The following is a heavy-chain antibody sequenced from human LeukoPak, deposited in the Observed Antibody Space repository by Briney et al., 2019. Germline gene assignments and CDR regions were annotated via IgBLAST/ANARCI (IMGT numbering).Heavy chain of an antibody. Sequence: AETLSLTCTVSGGSVSNSLYYWGWVRQPPGRGLEWVGYIYYNGDTNYNPSLKSRVIISIDTSSNQFSLRLNSMTAADTAVYYCARVLRAASWRSYDYWGQGPLVTVSS. D-gene: IGHD5-18*01. CDR3: ARVLRAASWRSYDY. J-gene: IGHJ4*02. CDR1: GGSVSNSLYY. CDR2: IYYNGDT. V-gene: IGHV4-61*01.